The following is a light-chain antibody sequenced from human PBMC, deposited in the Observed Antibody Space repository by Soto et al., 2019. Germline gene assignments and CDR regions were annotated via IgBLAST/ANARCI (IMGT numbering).Light chain of an antibody. CDR1: QSVSSN. V-gene: IGKV3-15*01. J-gene: IGKJ1*01. Sequence: EIVMTQSPATLSVSPGERATLSCRASQSVSSNLAWYQQKPGQAPMLLFYGASTRATGIPARFSGSGSGTEFTLTISSLQSEDFAVYYCQQYNNWPQTFGQGTKVDIK. CDR3: QQYNNWPQT. CDR2: GAS.